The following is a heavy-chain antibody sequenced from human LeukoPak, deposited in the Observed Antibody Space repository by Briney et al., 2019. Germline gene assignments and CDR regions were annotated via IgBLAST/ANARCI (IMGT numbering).Heavy chain of an antibody. J-gene: IGHJ3*02. Sequence: PGGSLRLSCAASGFTFSSYWMSWVRQAPGKGLEWVAVISYDGSNKYYADSVKGRFTISRDNSKNTLYLQMNSLRAEDTAVYYCARAIVVVAFDIWGQGTMVTVSS. CDR1: GFTFSSYW. CDR3: ARAIVVVAFDI. CDR2: ISYDGSNK. D-gene: IGHD3-22*01. V-gene: IGHV3-30*03.